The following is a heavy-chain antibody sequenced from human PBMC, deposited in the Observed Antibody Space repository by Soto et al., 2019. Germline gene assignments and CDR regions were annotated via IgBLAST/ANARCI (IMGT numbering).Heavy chain of an antibody. Sequence: GESLKISCKGSGYSFTSYWISWVRQMPGKGLEWMGRIDPSDSYTNYSPSFQGHVTISADKSISTAYLQWSSLKASDTAMYYCASGYCTNGVCQSAYYYYYGMDVWGQGTTVIVSS. D-gene: IGHD2-8*01. CDR3: ASGYCTNGVCQSAYYYYYGMDV. CDR2: IDPSDSYT. J-gene: IGHJ6*02. CDR1: GYSFTSYW. V-gene: IGHV5-10-1*01.